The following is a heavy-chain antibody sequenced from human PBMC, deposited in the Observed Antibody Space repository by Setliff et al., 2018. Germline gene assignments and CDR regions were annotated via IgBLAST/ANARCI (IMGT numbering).Heavy chain of an antibody. CDR1: GFTFSSYA. CDR2: IYSGDRST. Sequence: PGGSLRLSCAVSGFTFSSYAMSWVRQAPGKGLEWVSTIYSGDRSTFYTDSVKDRFTISRDNSENTLYLEMNSLRAEDTAVYYCAKIPQWFGEFQNVLDIWGQGTKVTVSS. J-gene: IGHJ3*02. D-gene: IGHD3-10*01. CDR3: AKIPQWFGEFQNVLDI. V-gene: IGHV3-23*05.